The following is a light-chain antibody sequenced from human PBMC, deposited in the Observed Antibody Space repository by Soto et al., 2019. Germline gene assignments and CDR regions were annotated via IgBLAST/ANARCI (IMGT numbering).Light chain of an antibody. CDR2: DAS. V-gene: IGKV1-5*01. Sequence: DIQMTQSPSTLSASVGDRVTITCRASQSISSWLAWYQQKPGKAPKLLIYDASSLESGVPSRFSGSGSGTEFTLTISSLQPDDFATHYCQHYNSYLTFGQGTKVDIK. CDR1: QSISSW. J-gene: IGKJ2*01. CDR3: QHYNSYLT.